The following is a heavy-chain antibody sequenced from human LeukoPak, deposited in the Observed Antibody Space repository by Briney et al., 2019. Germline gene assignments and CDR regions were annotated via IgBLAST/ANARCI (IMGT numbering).Heavy chain of an antibody. CDR2: ISISGSTI. V-gene: IGHV3-48*03. CDR3: TIPTYGYAFDI. Sequence: QPGGSLRLSCAASGFTFSSYEMNWVGQAPGKGLEWVSYISISGSTIYSADSVKGRLTISRDNAKNSLYLQMNSLRPDDTAVYYCTIPTYGYAFDIWGQGTMVTVSS. D-gene: IGHD4-17*01. CDR1: GFTFSSYE. J-gene: IGHJ3*02.